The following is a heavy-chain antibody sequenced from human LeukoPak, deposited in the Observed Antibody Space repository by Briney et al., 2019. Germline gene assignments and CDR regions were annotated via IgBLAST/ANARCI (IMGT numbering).Heavy chain of an antibody. CDR2: SSSSGSGT. CDR3: AREGSIVPHQDLHC. D-gene: IGHD2-8*01. CDR1: GFTLSSYE. V-gene: IGHV3-48*03. J-gene: IGHJ4*02. Sequence: PGGSLRLSCAASGFTLSSYEMNWVRQAPGKGLEWVSYSSSSGSGTYYADSMKGRFTISRENAKNSLYLQMNSLRDEDTAVHYCAREGSIVPHQDLHCWGQGTLVTVSS.